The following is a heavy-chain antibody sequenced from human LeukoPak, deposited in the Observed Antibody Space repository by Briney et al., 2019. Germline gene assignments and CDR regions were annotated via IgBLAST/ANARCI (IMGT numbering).Heavy chain of an antibody. Sequence: GGSLRLSCAASGFTFSSYAMSWVRQAPGKGLEWVSAISGSGGSTYYADSVKGRFTISRDNAKNSLYLQMNSLRDEDTAVYYCAREMGVAAASYFFDYWGQGTLVTVSS. J-gene: IGHJ4*02. CDR1: GFTFSSYA. V-gene: IGHV3-23*01. CDR2: ISGSGGST. CDR3: AREMGVAAASYFFDY. D-gene: IGHD6-25*01.